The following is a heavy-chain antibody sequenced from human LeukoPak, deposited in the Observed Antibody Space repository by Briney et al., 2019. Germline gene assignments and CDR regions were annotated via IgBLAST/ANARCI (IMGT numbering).Heavy chain of an antibody. J-gene: IGHJ4*02. CDR2: ISWNSGSI. D-gene: IGHD1-26*01. Sequence: GGSLRLSCAASGFTFDDYAMHWVRQAPGKGLEWVSGISWNSGSIGYADSVKGRFTISRDNAKNSLYLQMNSLRAEDPALYYCAKDILVGGSYQSPFDYWGQGTLVTVSS. V-gene: IGHV3-9*01. CDR3: AKDILVGGSYQSPFDY. CDR1: GFTFDDYA.